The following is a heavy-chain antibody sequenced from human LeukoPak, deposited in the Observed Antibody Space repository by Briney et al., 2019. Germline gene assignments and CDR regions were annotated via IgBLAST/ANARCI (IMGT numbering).Heavy chain of an antibody. J-gene: IGHJ4*02. CDR3: ARGDLGYCSSTSCPFDY. CDR2: ISAYNGNT. CDR1: GYTFTSYG. V-gene: IGHV1-18*01. D-gene: IGHD2-2*01. Sequence: GASVKVSCKASGYTFTSYGISWVRQAPGQGLEWMGWISAYNGNTNYAQKLQGRVTMTTDTSTSTAYMELRSLRSDDTAVYYCARGDLGYCSSTSCPFDYWGQGTLVTVSS.